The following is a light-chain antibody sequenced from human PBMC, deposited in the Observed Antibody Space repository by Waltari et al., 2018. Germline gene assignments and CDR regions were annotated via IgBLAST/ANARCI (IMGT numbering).Light chain of an antibody. V-gene: IGLV2-14*03. CDR3: SSYTSSNTLVV. CDR2: DVS. Sequence: QSALTQPASVSGSPGQSIPISCTGTSRDVGGYNYVSWYQQHPGKAPKLMIYDVSNRPSGVSNRFSGSKSGNTASLTISGLQAEDESDYYCSSYTSSNTLVVFGGGTKLTVL. CDR1: SRDVGGYNY. J-gene: IGLJ2*01.